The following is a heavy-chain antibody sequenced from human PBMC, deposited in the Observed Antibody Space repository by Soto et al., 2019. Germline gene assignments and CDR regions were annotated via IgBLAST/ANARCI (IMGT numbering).Heavy chain of an antibody. J-gene: IGHJ5*02. Sequence: QAQLVQSGAEVKKPGASVKVSCKTSGYTFTTFGVSWLRQAPGQGLEWMGWILTSSGATLYAQTFQGRITMTTDTPTSTAYLELGSLRSDDTAVYSCVRDPTGGAAWFDPWGRGTLVTVSS. V-gene: IGHV1-18*01. CDR2: ILTSSGAT. D-gene: IGHD3-16*01. CDR1: GYTFTTFG. CDR3: VRDPTGGAAWFDP.